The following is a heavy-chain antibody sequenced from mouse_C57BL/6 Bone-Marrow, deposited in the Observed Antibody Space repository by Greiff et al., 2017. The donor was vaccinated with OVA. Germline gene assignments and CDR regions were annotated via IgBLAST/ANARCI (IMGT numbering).Heavy chain of an antibody. CDR1: GFNIKDYY. D-gene: IGHD3-2*02. V-gene: IGHV14-1*01. Sequence: VQLQQSGAELVRPGASVKLSCTASGFNIKDYYMHWVKQRPEQGLEWIGRIDPEDGDTEYAPKFQGKATMTADTSSNTAYLQLSSLTSEDTAVYCCTARQLRLHAMDYWGQGTSVTVSS. J-gene: IGHJ4*01. CDR2: IDPEDGDT. CDR3: TARQLRLHAMDY.